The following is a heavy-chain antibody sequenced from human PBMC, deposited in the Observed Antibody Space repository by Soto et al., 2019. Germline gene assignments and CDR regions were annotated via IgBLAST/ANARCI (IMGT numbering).Heavy chain of an antibody. V-gene: IGHV1-3*01. Sequence: GASVKVSCKASGYTFTSYAMHWVRQAPGQRLEWMGWINAGNGNTKYSQKFQGRVTITRDTSASTAYMELSSLRSEDTAVYYCARVSYYDSSCYYFSDAFDIWGQGTMVTVSS. J-gene: IGHJ3*02. D-gene: IGHD3-22*01. CDR3: ARVSYYDSSCYYFSDAFDI. CDR1: GYTFTSYA. CDR2: INAGNGNT.